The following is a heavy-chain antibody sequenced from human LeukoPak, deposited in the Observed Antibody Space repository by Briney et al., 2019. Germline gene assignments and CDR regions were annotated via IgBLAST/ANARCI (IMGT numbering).Heavy chain of an antibody. CDR2: IIPIFGTA. Sequence: SVKVSCKASGGTFSSYAISWVRQAPGQGLEWMGGIIPIFGTANCAQKFQGRVTITADESTSTAYMELSSLRSEDTAVYYCARDTTGTTGIWGQGTMVTVSS. CDR1: GGTFSSYA. V-gene: IGHV1-69*13. CDR3: ARDTTGTTGI. J-gene: IGHJ3*02. D-gene: IGHD1-1*01.